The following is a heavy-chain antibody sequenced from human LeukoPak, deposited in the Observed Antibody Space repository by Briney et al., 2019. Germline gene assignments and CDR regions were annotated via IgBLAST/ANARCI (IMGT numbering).Heavy chain of an antibody. CDR3: AREGAAGNWFDP. Sequence: GASVKVSCKASGYTFTDYYIHWVRQAPGLGLEWLGWINPNSGITNSAQKFQGRVTMTRDTSISTAYMELSRLRSDDTAVYYCAREGAAGNWFDPWGQGTLVTVSS. V-gene: IGHV1-2*02. CDR1: GYTFTDYY. J-gene: IGHJ5*02. D-gene: IGHD6-13*01. CDR2: INPNSGIT.